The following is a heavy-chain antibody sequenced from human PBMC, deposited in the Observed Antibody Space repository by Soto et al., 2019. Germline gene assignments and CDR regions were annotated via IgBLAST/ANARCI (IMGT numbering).Heavy chain of an antibody. CDR1: GYTFASYY. CDR2: INPDGGST. D-gene: IGHD3-22*01. V-gene: IGHV1-46*01. Sequence: ASVKVSCKASGYTFASYYMHCVRQAPGQGLEWMGIINPDGGSTSCAQKFQGRVTVTRDTPTTTVYMELSSLRSEDTAVYYCARVGPYYESSGYYYFDYWGQGTPVTVSS. CDR3: ARVGPYYESSGYYYFDY. J-gene: IGHJ4*02.